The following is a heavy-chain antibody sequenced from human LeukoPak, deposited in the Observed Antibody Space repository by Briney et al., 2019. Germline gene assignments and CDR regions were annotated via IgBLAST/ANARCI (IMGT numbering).Heavy chain of an antibody. CDR3: ARGPPEVAARPGFDP. Sequence: SQTQSLTCTVSGGSISSGSYYWSWIRQPAGKGLEWIGRIYTSGSTNYNPSLKSRVTISVDTSKNQFSLKLSSVTAADTAVYYCARGPPEVAARPGFDPWGQGTLVTVSS. CDR1: GGSISSGSYY. V-gene: IGHV4-61*02. CDR2: IYTSGST. J-gene: IGHJ5*02. D-gene: IGHD6-6*01.